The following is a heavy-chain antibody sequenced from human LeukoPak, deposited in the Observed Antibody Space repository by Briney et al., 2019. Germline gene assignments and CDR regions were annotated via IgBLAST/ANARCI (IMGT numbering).Heavy chain of an antibody. CDR1: GFMFSSNW. CDR3: AKEGRSLQTY. D-gene: IGHD5-24*01. J-gene: IGHJ4*02. V-gene: IGHV3-7*03. CDR2: IKEDGTET. Sequence: GGSLRLSCAASGFMFSSNWMSWVRLAPGKGLEWVANIKEDGTETYYVDSVKGRFTISRDNVKNSLYLQMNSLRAEDTAVYYCAKEGRSLQTYWGQGTLVTVSS.